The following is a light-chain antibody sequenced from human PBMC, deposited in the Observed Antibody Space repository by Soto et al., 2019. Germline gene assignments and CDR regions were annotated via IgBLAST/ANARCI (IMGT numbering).Light chain of an antibody. Sequence: QSVLAQPASVSGSPGQSITISCTRTSSDVGGYNYVSWYQQHPGKAPKLMIYEVSNRPSGVSNRFSGSKSGNTASLTISGLQAEDEADYYCSSYTSSSTPRVFGTGTKV. CDR3: SSYTSSSTPRV. J-gene: IGLJ1*01. CDR1: SSDVGGYNY. CDR2: EVS. V-gene: IGLV2-14*01.